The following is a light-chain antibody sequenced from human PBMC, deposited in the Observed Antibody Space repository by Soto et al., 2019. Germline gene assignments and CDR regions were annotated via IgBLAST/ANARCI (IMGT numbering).Light chain of an antibody. CDR1: QSVSLS. J-gene: IGKJ1*01. CDR3: QQYHIRPSWT. V-gene: IGKV3-15*01. Sequence: QSWDSLSSRLWGSDTHSCRASQSVSLSLAWYQMRPGQPPRLLIYGASTRATDIPARFSGSGSGTDFTLTISSLQSEDFAVYFCQQYHIRPSWTSGQGIKVDI. CDR2: GAS.